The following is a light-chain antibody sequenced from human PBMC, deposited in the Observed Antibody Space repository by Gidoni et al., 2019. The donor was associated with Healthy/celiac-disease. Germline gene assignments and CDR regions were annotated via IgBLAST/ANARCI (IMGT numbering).Light chain of an antibody. V-gene: IGKV2D-29*01. CDR2: EVP. Sequence: ETVRTQSPLSLSVTPGQPASISCKSSQSLLHSDGKPYLYWYLQQPGHPPQLLISEVPNRFSGVPDRFSGRGSGTDFTLKISRVEAAAVGVYYCMLSTQLPPSFGPXTKVEIK. CDR1: QSLLHSDGKPY. J-gene: IGKJ1*01. CDR3: MLSTQLPPS.